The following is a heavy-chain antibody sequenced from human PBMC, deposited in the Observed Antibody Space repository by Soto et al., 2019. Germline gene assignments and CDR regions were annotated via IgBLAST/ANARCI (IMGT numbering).Heavy chain of an antibody. CDR1: GGTISSYC. CDR3: AWYSIAARTENYYYYYYMDV. J-gene: IGHJ6*03. CDR2: IYYSGST. Sequence: QVQLQESGPGLVKPSETLSLTCTVSGGTISSYCWSWIRQPPGQGLEWIGYIYYSGSTNYNPSLMSRVTRPVDTSKNHFSLKLSHVSAADTAVSYCAWYSIAARTENYYYYYYMDVWGKGTTVTVSS. D-gene: IGHD6-6*01. V-gene: IGHV4-59*08.